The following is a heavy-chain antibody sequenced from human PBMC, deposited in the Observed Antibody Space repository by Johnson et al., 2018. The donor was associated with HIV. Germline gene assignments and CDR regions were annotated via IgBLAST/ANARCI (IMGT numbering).Heavy chain of an antibody. CDR3: AAGGRTEAVA. V-gene: IGHV3-7*02. CDR1: GFTFSRYW. Sequence: VQLVESGGGLVKPGGSLRLSCAASGFTFSRYWVSWVRQAPGKGLELVANIKQDGSEKYYVDSVKGRFTISRDNAKNSLYLQMNSLRAEDTAVYYCAAGGRTEAVAWGQGTMVTVSS. CDR2: IKQDGSEK. D-gene: IGHD3-16*01. J-gene: IGHJ3*01.